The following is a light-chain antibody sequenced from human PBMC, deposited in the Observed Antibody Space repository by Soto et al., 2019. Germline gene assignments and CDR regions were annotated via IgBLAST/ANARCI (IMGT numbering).Light chain of an antibody. V-gene: IGKV3-15*01. CDR3: QQSSNWPRT. CDR1: QSVSNS. Sequence: EIVMTQSPATLSVSPGETAALSCRASQSVSNSLAWYQQRPGQPPRLLIYGASTRAAGISARFSGSGSGTEFTLTISSLQSEDFAVYYCQQSSNWPRTFGQGTKVDIK. J-gene: IGKJ1*01. CDR2: GAS.